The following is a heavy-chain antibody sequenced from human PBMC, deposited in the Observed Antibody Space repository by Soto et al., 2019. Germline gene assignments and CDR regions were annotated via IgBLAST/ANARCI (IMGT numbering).Heavy chain of an antibody. Sequence: QVQLVQSGAEVKKPGASVKVSCKASGYTFTSYGISWVRQAPGQGLEWMGWIRAYNGHTNYAQKLQGRVTMPTDTATSTAYMELRSRRSCDTAVYYCARDYGFGEVFDPRGQGTLVTVSS. D-gene: IGHD3-10*01. V-gene: IGHV1-18*01. CDR2: IRAYNGHT. J-gene: IGHJ5*02. CDR1: GYTFTSYG. CDR3: ARDYGFGEVFDP.